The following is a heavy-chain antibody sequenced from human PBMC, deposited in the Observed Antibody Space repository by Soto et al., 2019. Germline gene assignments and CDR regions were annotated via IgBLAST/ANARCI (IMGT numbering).Heavy chain of an antibody. CDR3: ARGPTTEVYYYYGMDV. V-gene: IGHV4-59*01. CDR1: GGSISSYY. CDR2: IYYSGST. D-gene: IGHD5-12*01. Sequence: SETLSLTCTASGGSISSYYWSWIRQPPGKGLEWIGYIYYSGSTNYNPSLKSRVTISVDTSKNQFSLKLSSVTAADTAVYYCARGPTTEVYYYYGMDVWGQGTTVTVSS. J-gene: IGHJ6*02.